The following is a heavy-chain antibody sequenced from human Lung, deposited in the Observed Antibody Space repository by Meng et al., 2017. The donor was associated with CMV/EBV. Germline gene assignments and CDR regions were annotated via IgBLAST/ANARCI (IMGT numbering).Heavy chain of an antibody. V-gene: IGHV3-21*01. CDR1: GFSFSSYS. Sequence: GESLKISCVASGFSFSSYSMNWVRQAPGKGLEWVSSISSGSSDIYYADSVKGRFTISRDNAKNSLFLHMSSLRDDDAAVYHCATTSRGPEPKWGQGTLVTVSS. D-gene: IGHD1-14*01. CDR3: ATTSRGPEPK. CDR2: ISSGSSDI. J-gene: IGHJ4*02.